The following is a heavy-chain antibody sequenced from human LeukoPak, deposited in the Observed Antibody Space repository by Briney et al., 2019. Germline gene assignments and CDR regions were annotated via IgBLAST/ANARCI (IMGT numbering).Heavy chain of an antibody. D-gene: IGHD1-26*01. CDR2: MNPNSGNT. CDR1: GYTFTSYD. CDR3: ARGWRGRRGSADYYFDY. V-gene: IGHV1-8*03. Sequence: ASVKVSCKASGYTFTSYDIKWVRQATGQGLEWMGWMNPNSGNTGYAQKFQGRVTIIRNTSISTAYMELSSLRSEDTAVYYCARGWRGRRGSADYYFDYWGQGTLVTVSS. J-gene: IGHJ4*02.